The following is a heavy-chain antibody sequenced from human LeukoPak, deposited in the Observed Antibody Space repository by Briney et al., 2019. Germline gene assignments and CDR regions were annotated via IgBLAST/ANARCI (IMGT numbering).Heavy chain of an antibody. J-gene: IGHJ4*02. CDR2: IWYDGSNK. D-gene: IGHD3-22*01. V-gene: IGHV3-33*01. CDR1: GFTFSSYG. Sequence: PGGSLRLSCAASGFTFSSYGMHWVRQAPGKGLEWVAVIWYDGSNKYYADSVKGRFTISRDNSKNTLYLQMNSLGAEDTAVYYCARDPSSGYYYYFDYWGQGTLVTVSS. CDR3: ARDPSSGYYYYFDY.